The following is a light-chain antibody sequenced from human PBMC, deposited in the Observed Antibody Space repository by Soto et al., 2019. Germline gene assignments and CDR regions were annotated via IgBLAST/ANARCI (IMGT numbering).Light chain of an antibody. CDR1: QSISSW. Sequence: DVQLTQYPSTLSASVGDRVTITCRASQSISSWLAWYQQKPGKAPKLLISAASSLQSGVPSRFSGSGSETDFTLTISSLQPEDFATYSCQQSYSTTWTFGQGTKV. V-gene: IGKV1-39*01. J-gene: IGKJ1*01. CDR2: AAS. CDR3: QQSYSTTWT.